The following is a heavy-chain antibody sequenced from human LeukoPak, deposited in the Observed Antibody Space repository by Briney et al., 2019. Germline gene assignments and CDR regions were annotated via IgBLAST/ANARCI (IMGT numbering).Heavy chain of an antibody. J-gene: IGHJ4*02. CDR1: GFTFSSYW. D-gene: IGHD3-22*01. Sequence: QSGGSLRLSCAASGFTFSSYWMNWVRQAPGKGLEWVSYISSSGSTIYYADSVKGRFTISRDNAKNSLYLQMNSLRAEDTAVYYCARNEIGDYFDYWGQGTLVTVSS. CDR2: ISSSGSTI. CDR3: ARNEIGDYFDY. V-gene: IGHV3-48*04.